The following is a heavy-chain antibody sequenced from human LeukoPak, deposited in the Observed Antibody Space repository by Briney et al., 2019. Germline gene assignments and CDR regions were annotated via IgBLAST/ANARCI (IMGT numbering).Heavy chain of an antibody. D-gene: IGHD3-9*01. J-gene: IGHJ6*04. CDR1: GGSFSGYY. CDR2: INHSGST. Sequence: PSETLSLTCAVYGGSFSGYYWSWIRQPPGKGLEWIGEINHSGSTNYNPSLKSRVTMSVDTSKNQFSLKLSSVTAADTAVYYCARGVYFDLDVWGKGTTVTISS. V-gene: IGHV4-34*01. CDR3: ARGVYFDLDV.